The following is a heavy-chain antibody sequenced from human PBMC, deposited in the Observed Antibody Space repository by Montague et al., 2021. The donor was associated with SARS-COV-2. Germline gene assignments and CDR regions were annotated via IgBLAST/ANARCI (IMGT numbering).Heavy chain of an antibody. CDR3: ALETPMVTFLV. Sequence: PALVKPTQTLTLTCTFSGFSLSTSGVGVGWIRQPPGKALEWLALIYWNDDKRYSPSLKSRPTISKDTSKNQVVLTMTNMDPVGTATYYCALETPMVTFLVWGQGTLVTVSS. CDR1: GFSLSTSGVG. V-gene: IGHV2-5*01. J-gene: IGHJ4*02. D-gene: IGHD5-18*01. CDR2: IYWNDDK.